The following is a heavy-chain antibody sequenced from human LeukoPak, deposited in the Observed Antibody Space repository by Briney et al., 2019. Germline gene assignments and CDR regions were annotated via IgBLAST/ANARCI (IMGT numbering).Heavy chain of an antibody. V-gene: IGHV4-59*01. CDR1: DVSLSNYD. CDR2: IYYNGNT. D-gene: IGHD3-22*01. Sequence: SETLTLTCTVSDVSLSNYDWSWLRQPPGKGLEWIGYIYYNGNTKYNPSLKSRVTISVDTSKNQFSLKLRSVTAPYTAVYCCARTYLGYFDSSGYAYYFDYWGQGTLVPVSS. CDR3: ARTYLGYFDSSGYAYYFDY. J-gene: IGHJ4*02.